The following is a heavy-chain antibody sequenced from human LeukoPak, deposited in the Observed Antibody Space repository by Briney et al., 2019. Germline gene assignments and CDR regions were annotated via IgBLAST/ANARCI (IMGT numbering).Heavy chain of an antibody. CDR1: GFTFDDYA. Sequence: GGSLRLSCAASGFTFDDYAMHWVRRAPGKGLEWVSGISWNSGSIGYADSVKGRFTISRDNAKNSLYLQMNSLRAEDMALYYCAKDGDRRGYSYGYELWGQGTLVTVSS. D-gene: IGHD5-18*01. J-gene: IGHJ4*02. V-gene: IGHV3-9*03. CDR3: AKDGDRRGYSYGYEL. CDR2: ISWNSGSI.